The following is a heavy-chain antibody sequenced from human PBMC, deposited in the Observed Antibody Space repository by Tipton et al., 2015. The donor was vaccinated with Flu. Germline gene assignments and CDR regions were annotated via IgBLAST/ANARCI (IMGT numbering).Heavy chain of an antibody. CDR2: IYYSGST. J-gene: IGHJ1*01. Sequence: TLSLTCIVSGGSISSSSFYWGWLRQPPGKGLEWVGGIYYSGSTYYNPSLKSRVTISVDTSKNQFSLKVCSVTAADTAVYYCATDRHGYRDSSHTDYFQHWGQGTLVTVSS. D-gene: IGHD5-24*01. V-gene: IGHV4-39*07. CDR1: GGSISSSSFY. CDR3: ATDRHGYRDSSHTDYFQH.